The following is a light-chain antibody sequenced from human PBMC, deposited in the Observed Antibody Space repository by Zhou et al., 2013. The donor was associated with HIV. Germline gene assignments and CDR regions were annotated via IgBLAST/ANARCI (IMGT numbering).Light chain of an antibody. V-gene: IGKV3-20*01. CDR2: GAS. CDR3: QQYNNWPPLT. Sequence: IVLTQSPGTLSLSPGERAALSCRAGQSVDSTYLAWYQQKPGQAPRLLIYGASSRATGIPDRFSGSGSGTEFTLTISSLQSEDFAVYYCQQYNNWPPLTFGGGTKVEIK. CDR1: QSVDSTY. J-gene: IGKJ4*01.